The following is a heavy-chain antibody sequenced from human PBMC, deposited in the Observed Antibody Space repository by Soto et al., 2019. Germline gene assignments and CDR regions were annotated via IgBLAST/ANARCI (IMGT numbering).Heavy chain of an antibody. CDR1: GGSISSGGYY. J-gene: IGHJ4*02. V-gene: IGHV4-31*03. CDR3: ARAGTYSSSSFVFDY. CDR2: IYYSGST. D-gene: IGHD6-6*01. Sequence: QVQLQESGPGLVKPSQTLSLTCTVSGGSISSGGYYWNWIRQHPGKGLEWIGYIYYSGSTYYNPSLKSRETISVDTSKNQFSLKLSSVTAADTAVYYSARAGTYSSSSFVFDYWGQGTLVTVSS.